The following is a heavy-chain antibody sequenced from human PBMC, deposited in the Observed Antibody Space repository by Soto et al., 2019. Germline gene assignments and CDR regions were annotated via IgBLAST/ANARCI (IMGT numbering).Heavy chain of an antibody. CDR2: IIPIFGTA. J-gene: IGHJ4*02. CDR1: GGTFSRHA. D-gene: IGHD3-22*01. CDR3: ARGWGYDSTDYYYAY. Sequence: QVQLVQSGAEVRKPGSSVKVSCKASGGTFSRHAISWARQAPGQGLEWMGGIIPIFGTANHAQKFQDRVTITADESTSTVYMELRRLRSEDTTIYYCARGWGYDSTDYYYAYWGQGTLVIVSS. V-gene: IGHV1-69*01.